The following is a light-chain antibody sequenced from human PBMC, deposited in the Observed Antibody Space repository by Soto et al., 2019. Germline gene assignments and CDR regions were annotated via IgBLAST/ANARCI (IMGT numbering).Light chain of an antibody. CDR1: SSDVGAYTY. Sequence: QSVLTQPASVSGSPGQSVTISCTGTSSDVGAYTYVSWYQQRPGNAPIILIDELSHRPSGVSNRCSDSESGDTVCMTISEIQAEDEADYYCSSYTMSLYVFGTGTKVTVL. V-gene: IGLV2-14*01. J-gene: IGLJ1*01. CDR3: SSYTMSLYV. CDR2: ELS.